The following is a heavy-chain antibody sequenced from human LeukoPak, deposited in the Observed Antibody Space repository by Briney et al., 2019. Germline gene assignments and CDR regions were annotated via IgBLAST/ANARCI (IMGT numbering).Heavy chain of an antibody. CDR1: GFTLSDYY. Sequence: PGGSLRLSCAASGFTLSDYYMNWIRQAPGKGLEWVSYISSDGSSLYYADSLKGRFPISRDNARNSLYLQMNSLRAEDTAVYYCARDRWYDILSPTDYKYYGMDVWGQGIRVTVSS. CDR3: ARDRWYDILSPTDYKYYGMDV. D-gene: IGHD3-9*01. J-gene: IGHJ6*02. CDR2: ISSDGSSL. V-gene: IGHV3-11*01.